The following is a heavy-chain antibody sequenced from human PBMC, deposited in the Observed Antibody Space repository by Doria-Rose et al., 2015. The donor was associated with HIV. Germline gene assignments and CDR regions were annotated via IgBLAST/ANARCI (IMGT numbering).Heavy chain of an antibody. CDR3: ARIKSSRWYHKYYFDF. J-gene: IGHJ4*02. V-gene: IGHV2-26*01. Sequence: QITLKESGPVLVKPTETLTLTCTVSGASLSSPGMGVSWIRQPPGKALEWLANIFSDDERSYKTSLKSRLTISRGTSKSQVVLTMTDMDPVDTATYYCARIKSSRWYHKYYFDFWGQGTLVIISA. CDR2: IFSDDER. D-gene: IGHD6-13*01. CDR1: GASLSSPGMG.